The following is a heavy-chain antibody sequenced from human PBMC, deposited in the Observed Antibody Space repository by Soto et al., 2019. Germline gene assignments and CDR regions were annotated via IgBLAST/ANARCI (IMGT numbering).Heavy chain of an antibody. V-gene: IGHV3-21*01. CDR2: ISSSSSYI. J-gene: IGHJ3*02. D-gene: IGHD3-9*01. CDR3: ARDQPESTGYYRPFES. CDR1: GFTFSSYS. Sequence: GGSLRLSCAASGFTFSSYSMNWVRQAPGKGLEWVSSISSSSSYIYYADSVKGRFTISRDNAKNSLYLQLNSLRADDTAVYYCARDQPESTGYYRPFESWGQGTRVTVSS.